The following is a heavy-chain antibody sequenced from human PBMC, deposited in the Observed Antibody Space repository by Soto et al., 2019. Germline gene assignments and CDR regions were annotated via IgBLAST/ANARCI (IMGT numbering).Heavy chain of an antibody. J-gene: IGHJ6*02. D-gene: IGHD3-22*01. CDR2: INPNSGGT. Sequence: ASVKVSCKASGYTFTGYYMHWVRQAPGQGLEWMGWINPNSGGTNYAQKFQGWVTMTRDTSISTAYMELSRLRSDDTAVYYCAREPYYYDSSGRPTPYYYGMDVWGQGTTVTVSS. V-gene: IGHV1-2*04. CDR1: GYTFTGYY. CDR3: AREPYYYDSSGRPTPYYYGMDV.